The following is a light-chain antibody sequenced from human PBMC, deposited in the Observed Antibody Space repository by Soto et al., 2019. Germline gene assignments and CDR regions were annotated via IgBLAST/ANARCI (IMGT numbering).Light chain of an antibody. CDR1: QSISSY. CDR3: HQSYRT. Sequence: DIQMTQSPSSLSASVGDRVTITCRASQSISSYLNWYQQKPGKAPKLLIYAASSLQSGVPSRFSGSGSGTDFTLTISSLQPEDVATYDCHQSYRTFGQETKV. J-gene: IGKJ1*01. CDR2: AAS. V-gene: IGKV1-39*01.